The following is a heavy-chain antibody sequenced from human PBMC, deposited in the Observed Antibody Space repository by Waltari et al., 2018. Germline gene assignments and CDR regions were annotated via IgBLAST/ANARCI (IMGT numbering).Heavy chain of an antibody. CDR3: ARGNGYCSGGSCYSDFRY. Sequence: QVQLQQWGAGLLKPSETLSLTCAVYGGSFSGYYWAWIRQPPGQGLEWIGEINHSGSTNYNPSLKSRVTISVDTSKNQFSLKLSSVTAADTAVYYCARGNGYCSGGSCYSDFRYWGQGTLVTVSS. J-gene: IGHJ4*02. CDR2: INHSGST. V-gene: IGHV4-34*01. CDR1: GGSFSGYY. D-gene: IGHD2-15*01.